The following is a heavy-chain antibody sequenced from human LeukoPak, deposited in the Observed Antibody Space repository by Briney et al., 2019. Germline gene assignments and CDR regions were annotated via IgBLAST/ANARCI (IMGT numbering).Heavy chain of an antibody. CDR1: GFTFSSYW. CDR2: IASDGSST. CDR3: AGGYCSSTSCFDY. Sequence: GGSLRLSCAASGFTFSSYWMNWVRQAPGKGLVWVSRIASDGSSTTYADSVKGRFSISRDNAKNTLYLQMNSLRVEDTAVYYCAGGYCSSTSCFDYWGQGTLVTVSS. J-gene: IGHJ4*02. V-gene: IGHV3-74*01. D-gene: IGHD2-2*01.